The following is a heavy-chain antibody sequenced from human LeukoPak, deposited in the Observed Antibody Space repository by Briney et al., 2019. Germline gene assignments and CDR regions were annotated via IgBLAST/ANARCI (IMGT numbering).Heavy chain of an antibody. Sequence: PSETLSLTCAVYGGSFSGYYWSWIRQPPGKGLEWIGEINHSGSTNYNPSLKSRVTISVDTSKNRFSLKLSSVTAADTAVYYCARDADSSGWYNWFDPWGQGTLVTVSS. V-gene: IGHV4-34*01. CDR1: GGSFSGYY. J-gene: IGHJ5*02. D-gene: IGHD6-19*01. CDR3: ARDADSSGWYNWFDP. CDR2: INHSGST.